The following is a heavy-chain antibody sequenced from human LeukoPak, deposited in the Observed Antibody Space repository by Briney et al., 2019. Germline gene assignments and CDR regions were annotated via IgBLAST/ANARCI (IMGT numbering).Heavy chain of an antibody. CDR2: INHSGST. J-gene: IGHJ4*02. D-gene: IGHD3-10*01. V-gene: IGHV4-34*01. Sequence: SETLSLTCAVYGGSFSGYYWSWIRQPPGKGLEWIGEINHSGSTSYNPSLKSRVTISVDTSKNQFSLKLSSVTAADTAVYYCARGMSALYGSGSYVFDDWGQGTLVTVSS. CDR1: GGSFSGYY. CDR3: ARGMSALYGSGSYVFDD.